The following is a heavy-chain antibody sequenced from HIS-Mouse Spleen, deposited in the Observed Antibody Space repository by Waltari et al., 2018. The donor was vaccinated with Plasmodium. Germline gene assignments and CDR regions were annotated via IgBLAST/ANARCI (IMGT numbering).Heavy chain of an antibody. CDR1: GGSFSGYY. CDR2: INHSGST. J-gene: IGHJ4*02. CDR3: ARVWEIAVAGEGGSFDY. V-gene: IGHV4-34*01. D-gene: IGHD6-19*01. Sequence: QVQLQQWGAGLLKPSETLSLTCAVYGGSFSGYYCSWISQPPGQGLEWIGEINHSGSTNSNPSLKCRVTKSLDTSKNQFSLKVSSVTAADTAVYYCARVWEIAVAGEGGSFDYWGQGTLVTVSS.